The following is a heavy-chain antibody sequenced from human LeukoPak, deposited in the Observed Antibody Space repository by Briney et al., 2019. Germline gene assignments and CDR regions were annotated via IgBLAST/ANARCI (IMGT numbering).Heavy chain of an antibody. V-gene: IGHV3-30*18. J-gene: IGHJ4*02. CDR3: AKGALYYDFWSGYPD. CDR1: GLTFSSYG. D-gene: IGHD3-3*01. Sequence: GGSLRLSCAASGLTFSSYGMHWVRQAPGKGLEWVAVISYDGSNKYYADSVKGRFTISRDNSKNTLYLQMNSLRAEDTAVYYCAKGALYYDFWSGYPDWGQGTLVTVSS. CDR2: ISYDGSNK.